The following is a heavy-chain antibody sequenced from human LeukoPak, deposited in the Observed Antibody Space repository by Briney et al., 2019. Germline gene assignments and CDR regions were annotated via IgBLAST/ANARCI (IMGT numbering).Heavy chain of an antibody. CDR1: GFTFSTYW. CDR3: ARNVYRTFDS. Sequence: PGGSLRLSCAASGFTFSTYWMSWVRQAPGKGLEWVANIKQDGSEIYYEDSVKDRFTISRDNAKNSLYLQMNSLRVEDTAVYYCARNVYRTFDSWDQGTLVTVSS. D-gene: IGHD1-14*01. V-gene: IGHV3-7*01. CDR2: IKQDGSEI. J-gene: IGHJ4*02.